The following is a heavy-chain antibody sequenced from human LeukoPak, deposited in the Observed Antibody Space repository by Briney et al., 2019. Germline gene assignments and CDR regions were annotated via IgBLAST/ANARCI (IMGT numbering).Heavy chain of an antibody. Sequence: PGGSLRLSCAASGFTFSRYGMSWVRQAPGKGLEWVSTISGRDTTTYYADSVKGRFTISRDNSKNTLYLQMNSLRAEDTAIYYRVRVSNDYYFDYWGQGTLVTVSS. D-gene: IGHD3-16*01. CDR2: ISGRDTTT. CDR1: GFTFSRYG. CDR3: VRVSNDYYFDY. J-gene: IGHJ4*02. V-gene: IGHV3-23*01.